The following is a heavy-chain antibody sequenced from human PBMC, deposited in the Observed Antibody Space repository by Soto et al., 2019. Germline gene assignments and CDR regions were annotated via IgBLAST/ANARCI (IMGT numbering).Heavy chain of an antibody. D-gene: IGHD2-2*01. CDR3: AHSAIYLSTWFYFDQ. CDR1: CVSDISGGMG. Sequence: SGPKPVNPTQSLTLTYPFSCVSDISGGMGVGWIRQPPGAALEWLALIYWNDDERYKPSLKTRLSITKDTSKNQVVLTMTNMDPVDTATYYCAHSAIYLSTWFYFDQWGQGTLVTVSS. V-gene: IGHV2-5*01. J-gene: IGHJ4*02. CDR2: IYWNDDE.